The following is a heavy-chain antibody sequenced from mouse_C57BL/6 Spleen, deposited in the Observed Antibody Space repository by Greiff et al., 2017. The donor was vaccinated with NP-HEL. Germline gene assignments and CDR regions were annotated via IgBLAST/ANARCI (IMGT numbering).Heavy chain of an antibody. V-gene: IGHV5-15*01. CDR1: GFTFSDYG. J-gene: IGHJ2*01. CDR3: ARHTAQANYFDY. D-gene: IGHD3-2*02. CDR2: ISNLAYSI. Sequence: EVHLVESGGGLVQPGGSLKLSCAASGFTFSDYGMAWVRQAPRKGPEWVAFISNLAYSIYYADTVTGRFTISRENAKNTLYLEMSSLRSEDTAMYYCARHTAQANYFDYWGQGTTLTVSS.